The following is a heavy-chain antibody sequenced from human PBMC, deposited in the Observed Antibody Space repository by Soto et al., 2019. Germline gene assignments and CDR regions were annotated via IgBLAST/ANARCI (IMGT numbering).Heavy chain of an antibody. V-gene: IGHV4-31*03. Sequence: SETLSLTCTVSGGSLSSRGYYWIWISQHPGKGQEWIGYIYYSGSTYYNPSLKSRVTISVDTSKNQFSLKLSSVTAADTAVYYCARESALGYFDWLRKPVGGSWFDPWGQGTLVTVSS. J-gene: IGHJ5*02. CDR3: ARESALGYFDWLRKPVGGSWFDP. D-gene: IGHD3-9*01. CDR2: IYYSGST. CDR1: GGSLSSRGYY.